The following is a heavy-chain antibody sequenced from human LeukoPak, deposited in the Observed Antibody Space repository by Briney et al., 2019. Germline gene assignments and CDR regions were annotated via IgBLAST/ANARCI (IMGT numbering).Heavy chain of an antibody. V-gene: IGHV4-4*02. CDR2: IFHIGVT. CDR3: ARGGRSAFDI. CDR1: GGSISSDHW. J-gene: IGHJ3*02. Sequence: SGTLSHTCAVSGGSISSDHWWSWVRQPPGKSLEWIGEIFHIGVTNYKPSLKSRASMSVDNSRHQFSLNLRSVTAADTAVYFCARGGRSAFDIWGPGTKVIVSS.